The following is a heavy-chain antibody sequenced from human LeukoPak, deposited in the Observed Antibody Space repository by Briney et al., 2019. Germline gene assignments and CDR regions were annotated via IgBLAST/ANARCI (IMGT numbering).Heavy chain of an antibody. V-gene: IGHV3-74*01. J-gene: IGHJ4*02. CDR2: INSDGSGT. Sequence: GGSLRLSCAASGFDFRIYWMHWVRQAPGKGLVWVSRINSDGSGTYADSVKGRFTISRDNANNTLYLQMNSLRADDTAVYYCTRDAQTCHSSGCWKPSDFWGQGALVTVSS. CDR1: GFDFRIYW. CDR3: TRDAQTCHSSGCWKPSDF. D-gene: IGHD3-22*01.